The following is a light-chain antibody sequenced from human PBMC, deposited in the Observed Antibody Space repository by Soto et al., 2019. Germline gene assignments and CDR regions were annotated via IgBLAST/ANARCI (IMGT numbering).Light chain of an antibody. V-gene: IGLV3-21*04. CDR2: YDS. Sequence: SYELTQPPSVSVAPEKTARLTCGGDNIGSKRVHWYRQKPGQAPVLVIYYDSDRPSGIPERFSGSYSGNTATLTINRVEAGDEADYYCQVWDITTDHYVFGTGTKVTVL. CDR3: QVWDITTDHYV. CDR1: NIGSKR. J-gene: IGLJ1*01.